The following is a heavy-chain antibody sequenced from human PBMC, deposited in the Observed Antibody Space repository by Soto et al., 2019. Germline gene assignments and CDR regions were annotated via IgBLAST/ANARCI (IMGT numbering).Heavy chain of an antibody. CDR3: ARESGFCGPRCYRNNWFDP. CDR1: GASISNHY. J-gene: IGHJ5*02. V-gene: IGHV4-59*11. D-gene: IGHD2-21*01. CDR2: MSNTGIL. Sequence: QVELQESGPGLVKPSETLSLTCSVSGASISNHYWSWMRQSPGKGLEWVGVMSNTGILTYNTSLRGRVNISPDASNNRISLRVSSVTAAETAVYYCARESGFCGPRCYRNNWFDPWGQGILVTVSS.